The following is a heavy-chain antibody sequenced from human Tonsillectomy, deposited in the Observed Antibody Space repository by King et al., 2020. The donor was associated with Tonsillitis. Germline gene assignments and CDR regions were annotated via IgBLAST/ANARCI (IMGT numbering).Heavy chain of an antibody. D-gene: IGHD6-13*01. J-gene: IGHJ5*02. CDR1: GGSISSYY. V-gene: IGHV4-4*07. CDR3: ARDVGIPSAGTRRFDP. Sequence: VQLQESGPGLVKPSETLSLTCTVSGGSISSYYWSWNRQPAGKGLEWIGRIYTSGSTNYNPSLKSRVTMSVDTAKNQFSLKLSSVTAADTAVYYCARDVGIPSAGTRRFDPWGQGTLVTVSS. CDR2: IYTSGST.